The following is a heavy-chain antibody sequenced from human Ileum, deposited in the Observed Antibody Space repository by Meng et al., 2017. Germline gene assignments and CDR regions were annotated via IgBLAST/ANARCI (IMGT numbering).Heavy chain of an antibody. D-gene: IGHD6-13*01. CDR3: TRPYIAAPGSFDY. V-gene: IGHV3-74*01. J-gene: IGHJ4*02. CDR2: ISNDGTTT. CDR1: GFTFSDYW. Sequence: GESLKISCAASGFTFSDYWMHWVRQTPGKGLVWVSRISNDGTTTTYADSVKGRFTISRDNAKNTLYLQMNSLRAEDTAVYFCTRPYIAAPGSFDYWGQGALVTGAS.